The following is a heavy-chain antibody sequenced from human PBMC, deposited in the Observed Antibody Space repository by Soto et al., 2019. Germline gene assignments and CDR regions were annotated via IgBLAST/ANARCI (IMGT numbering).Heavy chain of an antibody. CDR2: ISAYNGNT. CDR3: ASDAALGGLSDYYYYGMDV. D-gene: IGHD3-16*01. Sequence: ASVKVSCKASGYTFSSYGISWVRQAPGQGLEWMGWISAYNGNTNYAQKLQGRVTMTTDTSTSTAYMELRSLRSDGTAVYYCASDAALGGLSDYYYYGMDVWGQGTTVTVSS. V-gene: IGHV1-18*01. J-gene: IGHJ6*02. CDR1: GYTFSSYG.